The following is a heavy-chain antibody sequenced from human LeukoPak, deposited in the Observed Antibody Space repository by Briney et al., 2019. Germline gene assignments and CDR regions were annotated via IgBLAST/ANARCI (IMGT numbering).Heavy chain of an antibody. Sequence: GGSLRLSCAASGFTFSDYYMSWIRQAPGKGLEWVSYISSSSSYTNYADSVKGRFTISRDNAKNSLYLQMNSLRAEDTAVYYCARDVMARMGWLDPWGQGTRVTVSS. CDR3: ARDVMARMGWLDP. V-gene: IGHV3-11*06. CDR2: ISSSSSYT. CDR1: GFTFSDYY. J-gene: IGHJ5*02. D-gene: IGHD3-16*01.